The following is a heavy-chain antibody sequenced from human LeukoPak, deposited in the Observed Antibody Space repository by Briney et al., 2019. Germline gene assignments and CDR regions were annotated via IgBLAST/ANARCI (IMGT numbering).Heavy chain of an antibody. J-gene: IGHJ4*02. D-gene: IGHD6-19*01. V-gene: IGHV3-21*01. Sequence: PGGSLRLSCAASGFTFSSYWMHWVRQAPGKGLEWVSSINSGGHFIYYADSVKGRFTISRDIAKNSLYLQMNSLRAEDTAVYFCARAFVYSSGRLFDYWGQGTLVTVSS. CDR3: ARAFVYSSGRLFDY. CDR1: GFTFSSYW. CDR2: INSGGHFI.